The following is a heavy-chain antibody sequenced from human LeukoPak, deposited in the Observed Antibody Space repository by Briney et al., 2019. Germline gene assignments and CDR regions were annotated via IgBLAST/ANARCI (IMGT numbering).Heavy chain of an antibody. CDR2: IYTSGST. V-gene: IGHV4-4*07. J-gene: IGHJ4*02. D-gene: IGHD3-10*01. CDR3: AKRTLLWFGEVDY. Sequence: SETLSLTCTVSGGSISNHFCSWIRQPAGRGLEWIGRIYTSGSTNYNSSLKSRVTMSVDTSKNLFSLKLSSVTAADTAVYYCAKRTLLWFGEVDYWGQGTLVTVSS. CDR1: GGSISNHF.